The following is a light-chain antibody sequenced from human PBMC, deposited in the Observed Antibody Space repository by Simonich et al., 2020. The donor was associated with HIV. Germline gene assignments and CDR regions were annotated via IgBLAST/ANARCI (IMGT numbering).Light chain of an antibody. CDR3: QSYDSVFWV. CDR1: SSNIGAGYD. J-gene: IGLJ3*02. Sequence: QSVLTQPPSVSGAPGQRVTISCTGSSSNIGAGYDVHWYQQLPGTAPKLLIFGNTNRPSGVPDRFSGSKSGTSASLAITGLQAEDEADYYCQSYDSVFWVFGGGTKPTVL. CDR2: GNT. V-gene: IGLV1-40*01.